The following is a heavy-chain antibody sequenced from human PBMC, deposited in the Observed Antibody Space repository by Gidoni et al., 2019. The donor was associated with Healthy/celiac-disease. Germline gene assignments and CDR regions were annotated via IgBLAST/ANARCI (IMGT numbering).Heavy chain of an antibody. CDR3: ARIRVDCSGGSCYSAWFDP. CDR1: GFSLSNARMG. D-gene: IGHD2-15*01. J-gene: IGHJ5*02. Sequence: QVTLKESGPVLVKPTETLTLTCTVSGFSLSNARMGVSWIRQPPGKALEWLAHIFSNDEKSYSTSLKSRLTISKDTSKSQVVLTMTNMDPVDTATYYCARIRVDCSGGSCYSAWFDPWGQGTLVTVSS. CDR2: IFSNDEK. V-gene: IGHV2-26*01.